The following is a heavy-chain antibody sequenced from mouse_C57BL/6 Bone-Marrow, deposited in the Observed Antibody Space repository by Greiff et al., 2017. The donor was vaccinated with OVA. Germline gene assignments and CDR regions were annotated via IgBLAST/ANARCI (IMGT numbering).Heavy chain of an antibody. CDR3: ARHEDPLDSSGYVGFAY. Sequence: QVQLKQSGAELVKPGASVKLSCKASGYTFTEYTIHWVKQRSGQGLEWIGWFYPGSGSIKYNEKFKDKATLTADKSSSTVYMELSRLTSEDSAVYFCARHEDPLDSSGYVGFAYWGQGTLVTVSA. D-gene: IGHD3-2*02. CDR1: GYTFTEYT. CDR2: FYPGSGSI. V-gene: IGHV1-62-2*01. J-gene: IGHJ3*01.